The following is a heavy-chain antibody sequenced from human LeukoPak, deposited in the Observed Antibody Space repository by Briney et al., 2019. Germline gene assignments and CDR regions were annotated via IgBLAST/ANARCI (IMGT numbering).Heavy chain of an antibody. V-gene: IGHV3-21*01. CDR2: ISSSSSYI. Sequence: GGSLRLSCAASGFTFSSYSMNWVRQAPGKGLEWVSSISSSSSYIYYADSVKGRFTISRDNAKNSLYLQMNSLRAEDTAVYYCARLLIVGATRYAFDIRGQGTMVTVSS. J-gene: IGHJ3*02. CDR3: ARLLIVGATRYAFDI. CDR1: GFTFSSYS. D-gene: IGHD1-26*01.